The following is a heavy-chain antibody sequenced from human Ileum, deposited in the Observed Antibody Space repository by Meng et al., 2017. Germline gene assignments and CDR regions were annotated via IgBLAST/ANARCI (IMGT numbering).Heavy chain of an antibody. Sequence: QVQLVQSGAEVKKPGASVKVTCKTSGYTFTDCYIKWLRQAHRQGLEWMGRINPKSGIRRYAQKFQGRVTMTSDTYTSTAYMEVSGLTSDDTAVYYCSGASSSSYLGYWGQGTLVTVSS. CDR1: GYTFTDCY. J-gene: IGHJ4*02. D-gene: IGHD6-13*01. V-gene: IGHV1-2*06. CDR2: INPKSGIR. CDR3: SGASSSSYLGY.